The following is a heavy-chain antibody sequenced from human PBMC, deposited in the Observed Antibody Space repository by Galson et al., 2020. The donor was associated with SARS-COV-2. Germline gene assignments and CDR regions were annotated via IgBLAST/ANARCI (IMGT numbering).Heavy chain of an antibody. J-gene: IGHJ4*02. CDR2: IYYSGST. V-gene: IGHV4-39*07. CDR1: GGSISSSSYY. CDR3: ARERGMTL. D-gene: IGHD3-16*01. Sequence: SETLSLTCTVSGGSISSSSYYWGWIRQPPGKGLEWIGSIYYSGSTYYNPSLKSRVTISVDTSKNQFSLKLSSVTAADTAVYYCARERGMTLWGQGTLVTVSS.